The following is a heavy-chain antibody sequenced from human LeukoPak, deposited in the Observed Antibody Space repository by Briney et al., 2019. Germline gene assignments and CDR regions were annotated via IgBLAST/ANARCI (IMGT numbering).Heavy chain of an antibody. V-gene: IGHV1-18*01. D-gene: IGHD3-3*01. CDR1: GYTFTSYG. J-gene: IGHJ6*02. CDR2: ISAYNGNT. Sequence: VASVTVSCKASGYTFTSYGISWVRQAPGQGLEWMGWISAYNGNTNYAQKLQGRVTMTTDTSTSTAYMELRSLRSDDTAVYYCARAALESITIFGVVKGPGMDVWGQGTTVTVSS. CDR3: ARAALESITIFGVVKGPGMDV.